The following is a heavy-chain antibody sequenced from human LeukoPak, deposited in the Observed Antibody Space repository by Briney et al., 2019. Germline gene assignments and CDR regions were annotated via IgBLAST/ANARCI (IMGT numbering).Heavy chain of an antibody. J-gene: IGHJ4*02. Sequence: SETLSLTCAVYSGSFSGYYWSWIRRPPGKGLEWIGEINHSGSTNYNPSLKSRVTISVDTSKNQFSLKLSSVTAADTAVYYCARGRGYSYGYGRIDYWGQGTLVTVSS. CDR2: INHSGST. D-gene: IGHD5-18*01. V-gene: IGHV4-34*01. CDR3: ARGRGYSYGYGRIDY. CDR1: SGSFSGYY.